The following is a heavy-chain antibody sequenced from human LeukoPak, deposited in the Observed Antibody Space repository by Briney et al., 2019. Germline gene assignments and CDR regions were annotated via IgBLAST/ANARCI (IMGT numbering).Heavy chain of an antibody. J-gene: IGHJ5*01. CDR3: AKKIGTGPGHNWFDS. D-gene: IGHD2-8*02. V-gene: IGHV3-23*01. CDR2: ISDSGDNT. Sequence: SGGSLRLSCAASGFNFGSYYMTWVRQAPGKGLEWVSVISDSGDNTYYADSVKGRFTVSRDNSRDTLYLQMNSLRAEDTALYYCAKKIGTGPGHNWFDSWGQGTLVTVSS. CDR1: GFNFGSYY.